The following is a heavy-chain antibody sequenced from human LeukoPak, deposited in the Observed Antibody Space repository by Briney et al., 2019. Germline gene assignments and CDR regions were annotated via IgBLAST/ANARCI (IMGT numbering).Heavy chain of an antibody. D-gene: IGHD3-22*01. CDR1: GGSFSGYY. CDR3: AREMIGRDYGMDV. V-gene: IGHV4-34*01. CDR2: INHSGST. Sequence: SETLSLTCAVYGGSFSGYYWSWIRQPPGKGLEWIGEINHSGSTNYNPSLKSRVTISVDTSKNQFSLKLSSVTAADTAVYYCAREMIGRDYGMDVWGQGTTVTVSS. J-gene: IGHJ6*02.